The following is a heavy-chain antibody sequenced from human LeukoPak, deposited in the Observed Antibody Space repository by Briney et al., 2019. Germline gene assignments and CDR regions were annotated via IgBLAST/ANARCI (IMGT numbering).Heavy chain of an antibody. J-gene: IGHJ5*01. CDR1: GFTFNTYS. V-gene: IGHV3-48*02. CDR2: ISSTGTPI. CDR3: ARDRLVVIPPAPNWFDS. Sequence: GSLRLSCAASGFTFNTYSMNWVRQAPGKGLELIAYISSTGTPIYYADSVKGRFTISRDNAKNSLYLQMNSLRDEDTAVYYCARDRLVVIPPAPNWFDSWGQGALVTVSS. D-gene: IGHD2-21*01.